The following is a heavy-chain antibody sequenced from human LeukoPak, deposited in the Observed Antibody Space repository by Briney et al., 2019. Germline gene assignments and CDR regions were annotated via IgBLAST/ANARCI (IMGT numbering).Heavy chain of an antibody. J-gene: IGHJ3*02. Sequence: ASVKVSCKASGGTFSSYAISWVRQAPGQGLEWMGRIITIFGTANYAKKFQGRVTITTDESTSKAYKELSSLRSEDTAVYYCAGDMGAKGGAFDIWGQGTMVTVSS. CDR2: IITIFGTA. V-gene: IGHV1-69*05. CDR3: AGDMGAKGGAFDI. CDR1: GGTFSSYA. D-gene: IGHD3-16*01.